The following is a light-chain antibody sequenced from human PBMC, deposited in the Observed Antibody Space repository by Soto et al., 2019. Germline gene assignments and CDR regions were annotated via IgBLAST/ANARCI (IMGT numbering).Light chain of an antibody. CDR3: QQYYSTLLT. V-gene: IGKV4-1*01. CDR1: QSVLHSSNNKNY. J-gene: IGKJ4*01. Sequence: DIVLTQSPDSLAVSLGERATINCKSSQSVLHSSNNKNYLAWYQHIPGQPPKLLFYWASTRESGVPDRFSGSGSGTDFTLTISSLQAEDVAVYYCQQYYSTLLTFGGGTKVEIK. CDR2: WAS.